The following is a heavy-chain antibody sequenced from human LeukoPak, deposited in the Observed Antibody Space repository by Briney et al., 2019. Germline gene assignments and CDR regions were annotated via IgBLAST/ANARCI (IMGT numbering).Heavy chain of an antibody. D-gene: IGHD3-22*01. J-gene: IGHJ6*02. V-gene: IGHV4-59*01. CDR2: IYYSGST. CDR3: ARVKYYYDSRGPYYYYYGMDV. Sequence: PSETLSLTCTVSGGSISGYYWTWIRQPPGKGLEWIGYIYYSGSTNHNPSLKSRVTISVDTSKNQFSLKLSSVTAADTAVYYCARVKYYYDSRGPYYYYYGMDVWGQGTTVTVSS. CDR1: GGSISGYY.